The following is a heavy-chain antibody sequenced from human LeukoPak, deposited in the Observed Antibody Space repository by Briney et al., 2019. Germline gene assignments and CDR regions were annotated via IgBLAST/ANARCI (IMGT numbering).Heavy chain of an antibody. V-gene: IGHV1-18*01. Sequence: ASVKVSCKASGYTFISYGISWVRQAPGQGLEWMGWISAYNGNTKYAQKLQGRVTMTTDTSTSTAYMELRSLGSDDTALYYCARVDLYYDSSGYSQAANDYWGQGTLVTVSS. J-gene: IGHJ4*02. CDR2: ISAYNGNT. CDR1: GYTFISYG. CDR3: ARVDLYYDSSGYSQAANDY. D-gene: IGHD3-22*01.